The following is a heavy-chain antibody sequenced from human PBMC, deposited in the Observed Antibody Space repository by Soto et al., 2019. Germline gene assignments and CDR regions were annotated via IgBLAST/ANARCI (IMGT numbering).Heavy chain of an antibody. J-gene: IGHJ6*02. D-gene: IGHD3-3*01. V-gene: IGHV3-48*02. CDR1: GCTFVDFG. CDR3: ARDHRHDFWSGYYRPNYYYGMDV. CDR2: ISSSSSTI. Sequence: VFMRVPYAASGCTFVDFGIRWISKDTGKGLEWVSYISSSSSTIYYADSVKGRFTISRDNAKNSLYLQMNSLRDEDTAVYYCARDHRHDFWSGYYRPNYYYGMDVWGQGTTVTVSS.